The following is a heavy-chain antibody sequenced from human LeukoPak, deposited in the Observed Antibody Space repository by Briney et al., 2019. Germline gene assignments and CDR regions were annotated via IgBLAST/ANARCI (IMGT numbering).Heavy chain of an antibody. CDR3: ATTMATAGYFDY. D-gene: IGHD5-24*01. J-gene: IGHJ4*02. CDR1: GGSISSYY. CDR2: IYHSGST. V-gene: IGHV4-59*08. Sequence: SETLSLTCTVSGGSISSYYWSWIRQPPGKGLEWIGYIYHSGSTNYNPSLKSRVTISVDTSKNQFSLKLSSVTAADTAVYYCATTMATAGYFDYWGQGTLVTVSS.